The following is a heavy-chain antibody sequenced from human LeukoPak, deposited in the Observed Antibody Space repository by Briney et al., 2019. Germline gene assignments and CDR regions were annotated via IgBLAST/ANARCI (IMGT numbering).Heavy chain of an antibody. V-gene: IGHV5-51*01. CDR1: GYSFNSYW. D-gene: IGHD5-24*01. J-gene: IGHJ6*02. CDR2: IYPTDSDT. Sequence: PGGPLKISCQGSGYSFNSYWIGWVRQLPGKGLEWMGIIYPTDSDTRYRPSFQGQVTISVDKSTTTAYLQWSSLKASDTAMYYCARRRDSMDIWGQGTTVTVSS. CDR3: ARRRDSMDI.